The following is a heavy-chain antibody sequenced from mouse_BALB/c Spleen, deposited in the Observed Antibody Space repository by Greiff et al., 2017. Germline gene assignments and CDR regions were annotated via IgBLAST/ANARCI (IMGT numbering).Heavy chain of an antibody. V-gene: IGHV1-7*01. D-gene: IGHD2-14*01. J-gene: IGHJ3*01. CDR1: GYTFTSYW. Sequence: VQLVESGAELAKPGASVKMSCKASGYTFTSYWMHWVKQRPGQGLEWIGYINPSTGYTEYNQKFKDKATLTADKASSTAYMQLSSLTSEDSAVYYCASLYYRYEAWFAYWGQGTLVTVSA. CDR3: ASLYYRYEAWFAY. CDR2: INPSTGYT.